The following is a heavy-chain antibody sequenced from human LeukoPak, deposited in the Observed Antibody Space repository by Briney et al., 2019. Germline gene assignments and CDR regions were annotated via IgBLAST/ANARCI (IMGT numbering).Heavy chain of an antibody. CDR1: GYTFTGYY. Sequence: ASVKVSCKASGYTFTGYYMHWVRQAPGQGLEWMGWINPNSGGTNYAQKFQGRVTMTRDTSISTAYMELSRLRSDGTAVYYCARVFIAAAGTDYWGQGTLVTVSS. CDR3: ARVFIAAAGTDY. V-gene: IGHV1-2*02. J-gene: IGHJ4*02. D-gene: IGHD6-13*01. CDR2: INPNSGGT.